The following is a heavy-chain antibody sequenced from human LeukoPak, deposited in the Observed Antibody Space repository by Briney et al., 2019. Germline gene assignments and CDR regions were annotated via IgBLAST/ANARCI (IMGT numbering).Heavy chain of an antibody. CDR2: ISHSGDT. J-gene: IGHJ4*02. CDR1: DCPISSGYF. D-gene: IGHD2/OR15-2a*01. Sequence: PSETLSLTCAVSDCPISSGYFWGWVRQAPGQGLEWIASISHSGDTYFNLSLQKRTIHSLDTPNKQLSLTLTSLTAAAEAVYYCAREYCAGDYCYFLDYWGQGTLVTVSS. CDR3: AREYCAGDYCYFLDY. V-gene: IGHV4-38-2*02.